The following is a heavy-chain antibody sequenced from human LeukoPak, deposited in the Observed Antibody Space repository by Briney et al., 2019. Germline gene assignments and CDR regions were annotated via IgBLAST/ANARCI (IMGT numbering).Heavy chain of an antibody. D-gene: IGHD2-15*01. V-gene: IGHV4-34*01. J-gene: IGHJ5*02. CDR1: GGSFSGYY. CDR2: INHSGST. CDR3: ARWWGFDP. Sequence: SETLSLTCAVYGGSFSGYYWSWIRQPPGKGLEWIGEINHSGSTNYNPSLTSRVTISVDTSKNQFSLKLSSVTAADTAVYYCARWWGFDPWGQGTLVTVSS.